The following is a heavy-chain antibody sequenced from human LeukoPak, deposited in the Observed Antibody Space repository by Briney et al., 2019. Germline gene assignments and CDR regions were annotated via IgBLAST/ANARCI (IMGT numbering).Heavy chain of an antibody. V-gene: IGHV4-39*07. CDR1: GGSISSSSYY. D-gene: IGHD1-1*01. Sequence: SSETLSLTCTVSGGSISSSSYYWGWIRQPPGKGLEWIGSIYYSGSTYYNPSLKSRVTISVDTSKNQFSLRLSSVTAADTALYYCARATRYNWNDDRYYFDYWGQGTLVTVSS. CDR2: IYYSGST. J-gene: IGHJ4*02. CDR3: ARATRYNWNDDRYYFDY.